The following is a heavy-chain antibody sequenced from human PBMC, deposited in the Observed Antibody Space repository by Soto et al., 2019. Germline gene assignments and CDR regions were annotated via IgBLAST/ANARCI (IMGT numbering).Heavy chain of an antibody. CDR2: IIPILGIA. CDR1: GGTFSSYT. CDR3: ARANTPILEWPTRGFDY. V-gene: IGHV1-69*02. Sequence: SVKVSCKASGGTFSSYTISWVRQAPGQGLEWMGRIIPILGIANYAQKFQGRVTITADKSTSTAYMELSSLRSEDTAVYYCARANTPILEWPTRGFDYWGQGTLVTVSS. D-gene: IGHD3-3*01. J-gene: IGHJ4*02.